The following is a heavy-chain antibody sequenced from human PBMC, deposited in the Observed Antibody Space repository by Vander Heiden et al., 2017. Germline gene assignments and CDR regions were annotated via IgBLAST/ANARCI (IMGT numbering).Heavy chain of an antibody. CDR2: IKSDGNIK. V-gene: IGHV3-74*01. CDR1: GFIFSSYW. Sequence: EVQLVESGGGLVQPGGSLRLFCATSGFIFSSYWIHWVRQVPGKGLVWGARIKSDGNIKDYVDSVKGRFTISRDNVKNTVYLQMNSLRADDTAVYYCTRETNSITADYWGQGTLVTVSS. J-gene: IGHJ4*02. CDR3: TRETNSITADY. D-gene: IGHD3-22*01.